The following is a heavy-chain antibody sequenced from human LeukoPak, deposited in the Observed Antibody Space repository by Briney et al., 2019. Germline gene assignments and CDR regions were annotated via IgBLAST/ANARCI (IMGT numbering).Heavy chain of an antibody. Sequence: GGSLRLSCAASGLPFDNYAMNWVRQAPGKGLDWVSSISESGHETHYADSVKGRFTISRDNSQNTLFLQMNSLRPEDTALYYCAKQWVDCWGQGTLVTVSS. D-gene: IGHD1-26*01. CDR2: ISESGHET. V-gene: IGHV3-23*01. J-gene: IGHJ4*02. CDR1: GLPFDNYA. CDR3: AKQWVDC.